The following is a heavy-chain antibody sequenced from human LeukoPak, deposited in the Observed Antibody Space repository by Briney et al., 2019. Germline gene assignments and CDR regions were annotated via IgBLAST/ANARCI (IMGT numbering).Heavy chain of an antibody. J-gene: IGHJ4*02. CDR2: ISHSGST. CDR3: ARVRGITVTDY. D-gene: IGHD4-17*01. Sequence: PSETLSLTCTVSGGSISSSSYYWGWIRQPPGKGLEWIGEISHSGSTNYNPSLKSRVTISVDTSKNQFSLKLSSVTAADTAVYYCARVRGITVTDYWGQGTLVTVSS. CDR1: GGSISSSSYY. V-gene: IGHV4-39*07.